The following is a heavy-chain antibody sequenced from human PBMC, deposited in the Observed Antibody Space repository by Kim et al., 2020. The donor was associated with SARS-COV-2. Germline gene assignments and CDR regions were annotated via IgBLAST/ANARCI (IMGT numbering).Heavy chain of an antibody. V-gene: IGHV1-69*13. J-gene: IGHJ5*02. CDR2: IIPIFGTA. Sequence: SVKVSCKASGGTFSSYAISWVRQAPGQGLEWMGGIIPIFGTANYAQKFQGRVTITADESTSTAYMELSSLRSEDTAVYYCARVRDPLYYGSGEGWFDPWGQGTLVTVSS. D-gene: IGHD3-10*01. CDR1: GGTFSSYA. CDR3: ARVRDPLYYGSGEGWFDP.